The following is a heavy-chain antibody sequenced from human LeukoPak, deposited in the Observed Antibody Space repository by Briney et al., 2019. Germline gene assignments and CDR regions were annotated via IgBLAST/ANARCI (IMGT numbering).Heavy chain of an antibody. CDR2: IYYSGST. J-gene: IGHJ4*02. V-gene: IGHV4-39*07. CDR1: GGSISSSSYY. Sequence: SETLSLTCTVSGGSISSSSYYWGWIRQPPGKGLEWIGSIYYSGSTYYNPSLKSRVTISVDTSKNQFSLKLSSVTAADTAVYYCARLDAGVAAAGVDYWGQGTLVTVSS. D-gene: IGHD6-13*01. CDR3: ARLDAGVAAAGVDY.